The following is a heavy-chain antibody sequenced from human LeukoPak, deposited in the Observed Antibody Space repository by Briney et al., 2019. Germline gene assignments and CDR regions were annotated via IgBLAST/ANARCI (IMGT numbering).Heavy chain of an antibody. Sequence: SETLSLTCTVSGGSICTYYWSWIRQSPGKGLDWIGYIHDTGSTNYNPSLKSRVSISVDRSKSQFSLHLSSVTAADTAVYFCARVEPYSYYFGMDVWGRGTTVTVSS. V-gene: IGHV4-59*08. D-gene: IGHD1-26*01. J-gene: IGHJ6*02. CDR2: IHDTGST. CDR3: ARVEPYSYYFGMDV. CDR1: GGSICTYY.